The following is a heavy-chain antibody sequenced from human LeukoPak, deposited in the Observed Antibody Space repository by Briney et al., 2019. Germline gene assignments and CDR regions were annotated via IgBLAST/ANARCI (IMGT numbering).Heavy chain of an antibody. CDR3: ARAPSCGGDCYSDDY. D-gene: IGHD2-21*02. CDR2: IIPILGIA. V-gene: IGHV1-69*02. Sequence: ASVKVSCKASGGTFSSYTISWMRQAPGQGLEWMGRIIPILGIANYAQKFQGRVTITADKSTSTAYMELSSLRSEDTAVYYCARAPSCGGDCYSDDYWGQGTLVTVSS. CDR1: GGTFSSYT. J-gene: IGHJ4*02.